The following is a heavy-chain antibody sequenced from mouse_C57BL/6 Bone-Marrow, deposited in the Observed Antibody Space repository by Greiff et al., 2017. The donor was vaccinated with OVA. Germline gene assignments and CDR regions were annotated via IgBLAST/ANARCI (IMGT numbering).Heavy chain of an antibody. D-gene: IGHD1-1*01. CDR1: GFTFSSYA. J-gene: IGHJ1*03. CDR3: TRESVNYGSSYRYFDV. V-gene: IGHV5-9-1*02. CDR2: ISSGGNSI. Sequence: EVMLVESGEGLVKPGGSLKLSCAASGFTFSSYAMSWVRQTPEKRLEWVAYISSGGNSIYYADTVKGRFTISRDNARNTLYLQMSSLKSEDTAMYYCTRESVNYGSSYRYFDVWGTGTTVTVSS.